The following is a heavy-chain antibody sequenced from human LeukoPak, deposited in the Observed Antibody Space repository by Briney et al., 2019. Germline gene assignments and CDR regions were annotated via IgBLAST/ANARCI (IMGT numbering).Heavy chain of an antibody. D-gene: IGHD4-17*01. J-gene: IGHJ4*02. CDR2: TYSRGST. CDR1: GASFSAYY. V-gene: IGHV4-4*09. CDR3: ASRTYYGDFDN. Sequence: SETLSLTCTVSGASFSAYYWSWIRQPPGKGLEWIGDTYSRGSTNHNPSLKSRVTISVDTSKNQFSLKLTSVTAADTAVYYCASRTYYGDFDNWGQGTLVTVSS.